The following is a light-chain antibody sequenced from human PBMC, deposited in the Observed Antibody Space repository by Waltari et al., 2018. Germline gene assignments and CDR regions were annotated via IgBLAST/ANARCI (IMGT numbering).Light chain of an antibody. V-gene: IGKV3-20*01. J-gene: IGKJ1*01. CDR1: QSVASSC. CDR3: QQHGALPAT. CDR2: SAS. Sequence: ESVLTRCPGTASLSPGERVTLSCRASQSVASSCLAWYQQKPGQTPRLLIYSASSRATGIPDRFSGSGSGTDFTLTINRLEPEDFAVYYCQQHGALPATFGQGTKVEIK.